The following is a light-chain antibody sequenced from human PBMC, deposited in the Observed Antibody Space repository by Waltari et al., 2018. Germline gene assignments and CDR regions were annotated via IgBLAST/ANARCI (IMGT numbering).Light chain of an antibody. V-gene: IGKV1-27*01. CDR2: SAS. Sequence: DIQMTQSPSYLSASVGDRVTITCRVSLGISTYLAWYQQKPGKAPRLLIHSASALQSGVPSRFSGSGSGTDFTLTISSLQPEDVGTYYCQKYNSALSLSFGGGTKVEIK. CDR1: LGISTY. CDR3: QKYNSALSLS. J-gene: IGKJ4*01.